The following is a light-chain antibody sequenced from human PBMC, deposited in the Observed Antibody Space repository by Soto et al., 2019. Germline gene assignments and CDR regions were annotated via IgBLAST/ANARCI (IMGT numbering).Light chain of an antibody. CDR2: DVS. CDR3: CSYAGSYTFV. Sequence: QSALTQPRSVSGSPGQSVTISCTGTSSDVGGYNHVSWYQQHPGKAPKYMIYDVSKRPSGVPDRFSGSNSGNTASLTISGLQAEDESDYYCCSYAGSYTFVVGGGTKLTVL. CDR1: SSDVGGYNH. V-gene: IGLV2-11*01. J-gene: IGLJ2*01.